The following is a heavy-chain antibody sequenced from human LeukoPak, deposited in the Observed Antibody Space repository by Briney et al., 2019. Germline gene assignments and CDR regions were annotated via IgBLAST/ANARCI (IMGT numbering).Heavy chain of an antibody. CDR2: IRFKANSYAT. Sequence: GGSLRLSYAASGFTFSDRYMDWVRQAPGKGLEWVGRIRFKANSYATEYAASVKGRFTISRDDSKNELYLQMNSLKTEDTAVYYCARNYHGSAYYYFDYWGQGTLVTVSS. CDR1: GFTFSDRY. J-gene: IGHJ4*02. D-gene: IGHD3-22*01. V-gene: IGHV3-72*01. CDR3: ARNYHGSAYYYFDY.